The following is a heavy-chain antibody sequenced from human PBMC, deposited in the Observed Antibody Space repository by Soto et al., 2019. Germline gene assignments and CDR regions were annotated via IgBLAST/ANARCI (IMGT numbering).Heavy chain of an antibody. V-gene: IGHV3-33*01. Sequence: PGGSLRLSCAASGFNFSTYGMHWVRQAPGKGLEWVANIWFDGSNKYYADSFQGRFTISRDNSKGTLYLQMSSLRAEDTAMYYCARQGDYFESGGYYRHFDSWGHGTLVTV. J-gene: IGHJ4*01. D-gene: IGHD3-22*01. CDR1: GFNFSTYG. CDR3: ARQGDYFESGGYYRHFDS. CDR2: IWFDGSNK.